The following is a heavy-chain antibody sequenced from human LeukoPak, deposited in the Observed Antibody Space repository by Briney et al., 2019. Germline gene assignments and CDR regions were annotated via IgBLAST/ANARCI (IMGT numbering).Heavy chain of an antibody. CDR2: IIPIFGTA. CDR1: GGTFSSYA. CDR3: ARVSADYYDSSGYCPTHAFDI. J-gene: IGHJ3*02. V-gene: IGHV1-69*01. D-gene: IGHD3-22*01. Sequence: GSSVKVSCTASGGTFSSYAISWVRQAPGQGLEWMGGIIPIFGTANYAQKFQGRVTITADESTSTAYMELSSLRSEDTAVYYCARVSADYYDSSGYCPTHAFDIWGQGTMVTVSS.